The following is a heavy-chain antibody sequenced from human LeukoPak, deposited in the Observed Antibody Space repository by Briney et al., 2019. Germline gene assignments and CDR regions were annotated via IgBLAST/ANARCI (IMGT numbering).Heavy chain of an antibody. V-gene: IGHV3-23*01. D-gene: IGHD1-26*01. CDR3: AKGGELEAYYLDY. CDR1: GFTFSSYA. J-gene: IGHJ4*02. CDR2: ISGSGGST. Sequence: GESLRLSCAASGFTFSSYAMSWVRQAPGKGLEWVSAISGSGGSTYYADSVKGRFTISRDNSKHALYLQINSLRAEDTAVYYCAKGGELEAYYLDYWGQGTLVSVSS.